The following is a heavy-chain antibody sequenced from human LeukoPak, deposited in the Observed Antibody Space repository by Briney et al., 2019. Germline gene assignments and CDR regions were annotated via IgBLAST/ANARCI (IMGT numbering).Heavy chain of an antibody. Sequence: SETLSLTCTVSGGSISSGSYYWSWIRQPAGKGLEWIGRIYTSGSTNYNPSLKSRVTISVDTSKNQFSLKLSSVTAADTAVYYCARYTVTPKAHNYYYYYYMDVWGKGTTVTISS. J-gene: IGHJ6*03. D-gene: IGHD4-17*01. CDR2: IYTSGST. CDR1: GGSISSGSYY. CDR3: ARYTVTPKAHNYYYYYYMDV. V-gene: IGHV4-61*02.